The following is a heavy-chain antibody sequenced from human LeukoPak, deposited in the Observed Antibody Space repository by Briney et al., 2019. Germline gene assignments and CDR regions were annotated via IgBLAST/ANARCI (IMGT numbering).Heavy chain of an antibody. CDR3: ARGMDSSGYYALDY. J-gene: IGHJ4*02. D-gene: IGHD3-22*01. V-gene: IGHV4-4*07. Sequence: SETLSLTCTVSGGSISSYYWSWLRQPAGQGLEWIGRIYTSGSTNYNPSLKSRVTMSVDTSKNQFSLKLSSVTAADTAVYYCARGMDSSGYYALDYWGQGTLVIVSS. CDR1: GGSISSYY. CDR2: IYTSGST.